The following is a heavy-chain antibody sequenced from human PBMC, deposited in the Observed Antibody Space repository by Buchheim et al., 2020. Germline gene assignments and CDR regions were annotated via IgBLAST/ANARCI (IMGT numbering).Heavy chain of an antibody. D-gene: IGHD6-19*01. CDR1: GFTFSSYW. CDR3: ARGFGSGWWGDDFDY. CDR2: INSDGSST. Sequence: EVQLVESEGGLVQPGGSLRLSCAASGFTFSSYWMHWVRQAPGKGLVWVSRINSDGSSTSYADSVKGRFTISRDNAQNTLYLQMNSLRAEDTAVYYCARGFGSGWWGDDFDYWGQGTL. V-gene: IGHV3-74*01. J-gene: IGHJ4*02.